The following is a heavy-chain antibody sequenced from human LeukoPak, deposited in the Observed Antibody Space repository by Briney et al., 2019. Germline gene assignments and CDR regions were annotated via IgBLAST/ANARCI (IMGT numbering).Heavy chain of an antibody. Sequence: SETLSLTCAVSGDSISSNYYWGWIRQPPGKGLEWIGSIYHSGSTYYNPSLKSRVTLSVDTSKNQFSLMLSSVAAADTAVYYCARRFNTVGLFDYWGQGSLVTVSS. V-gene: IGHV4-38-2*01. CDR2: IYHSGST. CDR3: ARRFNTVGLFDY. D-gene: IGHD5-12*01. J-gene: IGHJ4*02. CDR1: GDSISSNYY.